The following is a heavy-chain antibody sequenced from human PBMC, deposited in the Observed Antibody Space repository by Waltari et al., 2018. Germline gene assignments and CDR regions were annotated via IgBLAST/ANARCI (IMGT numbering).Heavy chain of an antibody. CDR3: ARAAADSFDY. D-gene: IGHD6-13*01. CDR2: INHSGST. V-gene: IGHV4-34*01. CDR1: GGSFSGYY. J-gene: IGHJ4*02. Sequence: QVQLQQWGAGLLKPSETLSLTCAVYGGSFSGYYWSWIRQPPGKGLEWIGEINHSGSTNYTPSLKSRVTISVDASKNQFSLKLSSVTAADTAVYYCARAAADSFDYWGQGTLVTVSS.